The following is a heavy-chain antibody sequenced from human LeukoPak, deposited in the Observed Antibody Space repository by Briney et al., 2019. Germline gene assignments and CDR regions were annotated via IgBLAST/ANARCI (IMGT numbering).Heavy chain of an antibody. CDR3: AGPIGSGYLDY. Sequence: SETLSLTCAVYGGSFSGYYWSWIRQPPGKGLEWIGEINHSGSTNYNPSLKSRVTISVDTSKNQFSLKLSSVTAADTAVYYCAGPIGSGYLDYWGQGTLVTVSS. CDR2: INHSGST. J-gene: IGHJ4*02. CDR1: GGSFSGYY. V-gene: IGHV4-34*01. D-gene: IGHD3-22*01.